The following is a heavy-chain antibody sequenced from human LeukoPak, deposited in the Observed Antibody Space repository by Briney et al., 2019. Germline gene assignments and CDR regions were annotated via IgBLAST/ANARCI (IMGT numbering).Heavy chain of an antibody. V-gene: IGHV3-53*01. J-gene: IGHJ3*02. D-gene: IGHD3-3*01. Sequence: GGSLRLSCAASGFTVSSNYMSWVRQAPGKGLEWVSVIYSGGSTYYADSVKGRFTISRDNSKNTPYLQMNSLRAEDTAVYYCAANLLEWPALEAFDIWGQGTMVTVSS. CDR3: AANLLEWPALEAFDI. CDR1: GFTVSSNY. CDR2: IYSGGST.